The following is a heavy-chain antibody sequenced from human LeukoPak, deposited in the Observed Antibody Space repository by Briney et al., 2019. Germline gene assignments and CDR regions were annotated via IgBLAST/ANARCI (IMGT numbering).Heavy chain of an antibody. D-gene: IGHD3/OR15-3a*01. V-gene: IGHV3-11*05. Sequence: PGGSLRLFCGAYGFTLSDSYMSWIRQAPGKGLEWVSYILMSTNYTSYAASVKGRFTISRDNAKNSLYLQMNSLRAEDTALYYCAKEGGTRGTFDVWGQGTMVTVSS. CDR2: ILMSTNYT. CDR1: GFTLSDSY. J-gene: IGHJ3*01. CDR3: AKEGGTRGTFDV.